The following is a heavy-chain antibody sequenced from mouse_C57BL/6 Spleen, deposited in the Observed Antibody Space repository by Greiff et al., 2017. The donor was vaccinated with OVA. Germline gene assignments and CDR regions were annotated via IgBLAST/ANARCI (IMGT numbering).Heavy chain of an antibody. J-gene: IGHJ2*01. CDR3: VRDYYGSIYFDY. CDR2: IYPGSGST. D-gene: IGHD1-1*01. V-gene: IGHV1-55*01. CDR1: GYTFTSYW. Sequence: VQLQQPGAELVKPGASVKMSCKASGYTFTSYWITWVKQRPGQGLEWIGDIYPGSGSTNYNEKFKSKATLTVDTSSSTAYMQRSSLTSEDSAVYYCVRDYYGSIYFDYWGEGTTLTVSS.